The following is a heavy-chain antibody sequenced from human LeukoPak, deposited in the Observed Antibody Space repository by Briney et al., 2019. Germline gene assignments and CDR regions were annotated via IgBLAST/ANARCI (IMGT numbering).Heavy chain of an antibody. CDR2: INPNSGGT. CDR1: GYTFTGYY. J-gene: IGHJ6*03. D-gene: IGHD3-10*01. V-gene: IGHV1-2*02. CDR3: ARGEYADGSGSYPPYYYYYMDV. Sequence: GASVKVSCKASGYTFTGYYMHWVRQAPGQGLEWMGWINPNSGGTNYAQKFQGRVTMTRDTSISTAYMELSRLRSDDTAVYYCARGEYADGSGSYPPYYYYYMDVWGKGTTVTISS.